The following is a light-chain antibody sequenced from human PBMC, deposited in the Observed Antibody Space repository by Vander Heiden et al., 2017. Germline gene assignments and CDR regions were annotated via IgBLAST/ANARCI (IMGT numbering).Light chain of an antibody. CDR1: QSISSY. CDR3: QQSYSTPPL. Sequence: MQMTHSPSSLSASVGDSVTITCRASQSISSYLNWYQQTPGEAPKLLIYAASSLQSGVPSRFSGSGSGTDFTLTISSLQPEDFATYYCQQSYSTPPLFGGGTKVEIK. V-gene: IGKV1-39*01. CDR2: AAS. J-gene: IGKJ4*01.